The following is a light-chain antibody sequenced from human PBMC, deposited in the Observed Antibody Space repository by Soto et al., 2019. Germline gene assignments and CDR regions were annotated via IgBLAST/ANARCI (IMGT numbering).Light chain of an antibody. CDR1: SRDVGTYTL. Sequence: QSVLTQAASVSGSPGQSITISCTGTSRDVGTYTLVSWYQQYPGKAPKLIIYEGSKRPSGVSNRFSASKTGRTASLTISGLQPEDEADYYCCSYAGSSSVLFGGGTKVTVL. CDR2: EGS. CDR3: CSYAGSSSVL. V-gene: IGLV2-23*03. J-gene: IGLJ2*01.